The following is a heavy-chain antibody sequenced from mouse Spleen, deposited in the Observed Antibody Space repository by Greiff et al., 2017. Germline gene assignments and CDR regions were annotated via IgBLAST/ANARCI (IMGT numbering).Heavy chain of an antibody. CDR3: ARRGVEGGNYAMDY. Sequence: VQLVESGPGLVQPSQSLSITCTVSGFSLTSYGVHWVRQSPGKGLEWLGVIWSGGSTDYNAAFISRLSISKDNSKSQVFFKMNSLQANDTAIYYCARRGVEGGNYAMDYWGQGTSVTVSS. CDR1: GFSLTSYG. J-gene: IGHJ4*01. D-gene: IGHD1-1*01. V-gene: IGHV2-2*02. CDR2: IWSGGST.